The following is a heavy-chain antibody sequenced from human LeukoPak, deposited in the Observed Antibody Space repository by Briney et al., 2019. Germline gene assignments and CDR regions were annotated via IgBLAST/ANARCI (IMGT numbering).Heavy chain of an antibody. V-gene: IGHV4-34*01. CDR2: INHSGST. D-gene: IGHD3-3*01. CDR1: GGSFSGYY. Sequence: SETLSLTCAVSGGSFSGYYWSWIRRPPGKGLEWIGEINHSGSTNYNPSLKSRVTISVDTSKNQFSLKLSSVTAADTAVYYCARGPGNRVRYYDFWSGYYHWGQGTLVTVSS. CDR3: ARGPGNRVRYYDFWSGYYH. J-gene: IGHJ5*02.